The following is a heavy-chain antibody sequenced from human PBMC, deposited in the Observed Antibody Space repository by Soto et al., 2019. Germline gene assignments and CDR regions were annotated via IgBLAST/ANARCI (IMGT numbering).Heavy chain of an antibody. CDR2: FYYSGSI. CDR3: ARGLLDGISNYGFFDY. J-gene: IGHJ4*03. V-gene: IGHV4-61*03. Sequence: QVQLQESGPGLVKPSETLSLTCTVSGGSVTSGSYYWTWIRQPPGKGLEWIGYFYYSGSIKYNPSLQSRVSISADRSKNHLSLRLSSVTAADTAMYYCARGLLDGISNYGFFDYWGQGALVTVSS. CDR1: GGSVTSGSYY. D-gene: IGHD4-4*01.